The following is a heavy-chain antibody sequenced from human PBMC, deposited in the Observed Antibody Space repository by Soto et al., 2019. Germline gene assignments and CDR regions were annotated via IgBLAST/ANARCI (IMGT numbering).Heavy chain of an antibody. CDR3: AKRHYYGSGSFALAT. J-gene: IGHJ4*03. D-gene: IGHD3-10*01. V-gene: IGHV3-23*01. Sequence: EVRLLESGGGLVQPGGSLRLSCAGSGFTFSSNAMSWVRQAPGKGLEWVSSVSGDGYASDYADSVKGRFTVSRHNSKNTLYLQMNSLRAEDTAVYSCAKRHYYGSGSFALATWGQGTLVTVSS. CDR1: GFTFSSNA. CDR2: VSGDGYAS.